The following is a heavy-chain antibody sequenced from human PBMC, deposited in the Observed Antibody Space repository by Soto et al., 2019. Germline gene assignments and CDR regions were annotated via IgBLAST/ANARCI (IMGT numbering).Heavy chain of an antibody. CDR1: WGYIGDLGDA. Sequence: VAWGYIGDLGDAWRWVRQPTVKGLEWNEYMYHSGSTYYNPSIKSRVTLSIDRSKNQFSLKLSSVFAADTAVYYCARVPDYRGQGILVPGSP. CDR2: MYHSGST. D-gene: IGHD2-2*01. J-gene: IGHJ4*02. V-gene: IGHV4-30-2*01. CDR3: ARVPDY.